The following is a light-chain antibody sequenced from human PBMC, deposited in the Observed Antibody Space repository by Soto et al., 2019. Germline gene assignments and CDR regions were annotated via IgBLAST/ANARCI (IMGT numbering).Light chain of an antibody. CDR2: GAS. V-gene: IGKV3-15*01. CDR1: QSVSSN. CDR3: LHYNNWPPWT. Sequence: EIVMTQSPATLSVSPGERATLSCRASQSVSSNLAWYHQKPGQAPRLLIYGASTRATGIPARFSGSGSGTEFTLTISSLQSEDFAVYYCLHYNNWPPWTFGQGTKVEIK. J-gene: IGKJ1*01.